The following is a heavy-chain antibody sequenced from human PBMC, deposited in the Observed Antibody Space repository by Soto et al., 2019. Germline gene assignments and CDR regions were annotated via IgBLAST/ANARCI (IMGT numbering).Heavy chain of an antibody. V-gene: IGHV4-34*01. Sequence: SATLSITGAVYGGSFSGYYWSWIRQRRGKGLEWIGEINHSGSTNYNPSLKSRVTISVDTSKNQFSLKLSSVTAADTAVYYCARADVAGVRTGTNQNWFDPWGQGALVTVSS. CDR2: INHSGST. CDR1: GGSFSGYY. J-gene: IGHJ5*02. D-gene: IGHD1-7*01. CDR3: ARADVAGVRTGTNQNWFDP.